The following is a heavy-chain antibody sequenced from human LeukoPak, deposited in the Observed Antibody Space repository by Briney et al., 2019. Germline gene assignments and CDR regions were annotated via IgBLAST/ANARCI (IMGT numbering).Heavy chain of an antibody. CDR1: GFTFSSYG. CDR3: AKDLKSMVRGACMDA. CDR2: ITYDGYYK. J-gene: IGHJ6*02. Sequence: GGSLRLSCAASGFTFSSYGMHWVRQAPGKGLEWVAVITYDGYYKYYADSVKGRFTISSDNSKNTLFLQMNSLRAEDTAVYYCAKDLKSMVRGACMDAWGQGATVTVSS. V-gene: IGHV3-30*18. D-gene: IGHD3-10*01.